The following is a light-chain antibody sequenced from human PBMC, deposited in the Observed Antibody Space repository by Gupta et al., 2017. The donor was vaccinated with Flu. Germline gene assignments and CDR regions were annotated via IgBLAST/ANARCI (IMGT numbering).Light chain of an antibody. V-gene: IGKV4-1*01. CDR3: QQYYSNLA. J-gene: IGKJ4*01. CDR2: LAS. CDR1: QSLLYSSNNKNF. Sequence: TVFTQSPDSLAVCLGERATINCKSSQSLLYSSNNKNFLPWYQQKPGQPPKLLIYLASTREYGVPDRFTARGLGTDFTLTTSSRQAENVPVYFVQQYYSNLAFGGGTKVEIK.